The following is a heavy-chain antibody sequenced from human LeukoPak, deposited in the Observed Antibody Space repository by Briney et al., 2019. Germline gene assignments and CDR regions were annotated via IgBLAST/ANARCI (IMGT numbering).Heavy chain of an antibody. J-gene: IGHJ4*02. CDR1: GFTFTSHV. D-gene: IGHD1-1*01. CDR3: VREGLERRTNLDY. V-gene: IGHV3-64D*06. CDR2: ISMNVQTT. Sequence: GGSLRLSCSASGFTFTSHVMHWVRQAPGKGLQYVSGISMNVQTTYYAGSVKGRFTISRDSSKNTVYLQMNSLTAEDTAVYYCVREGLERRTNLDYWGQGTLVSVSS.